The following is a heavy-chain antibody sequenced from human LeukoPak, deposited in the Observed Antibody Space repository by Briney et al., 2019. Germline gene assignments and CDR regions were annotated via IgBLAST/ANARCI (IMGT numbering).Heavy chain of an antibody. CDR3: AREAYYYDSSGYYEGNWFDP. Sequence: PGGSLRLSCAASGFTFSSYAMHWVRQAPGKGLEWVAVIWYDGSNKYYADSVKGRFTISRDNSKNTLYLQMNSLRAEDTAVYYCAREAYYYDSSGYYEGNWFDPWGQGTLVTVSS. D-gene: IGHD3-22*01. V-gene: IGHV3-33*08. CDR2: IWYDGSNK. J-gene: IGHJ5*02. CDR1: GFTFSSYA.